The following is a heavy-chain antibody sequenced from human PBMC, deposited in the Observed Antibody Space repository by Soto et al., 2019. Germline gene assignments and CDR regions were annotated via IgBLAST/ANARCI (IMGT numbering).Heavy chain of an antibody. D-gene: IGHD3-10*01. CDR2: ISSSSSYI. J-gene: IGHJ6*02. CDR1: GFTFSSYS. CDR3: ARARGGITMVRERKNYYYGMDV. V-gene: IGHV3-21*01. Sequence: PGGSLRLSCAASGFTFSSYSMNWVRQAPGKGLEWVSSISSSSSYIYYADPVKGRFTISRDNAKNSLYLQMNSLRAEDTAVYYCARARGGITMVRERKNYYYGMDVWGQGTTVTVSS.